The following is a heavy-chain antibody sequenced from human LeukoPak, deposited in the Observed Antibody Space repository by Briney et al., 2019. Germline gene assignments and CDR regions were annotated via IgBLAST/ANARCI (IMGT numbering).Heavy chain of an antibody. CDR2: INHSGTT. V-gene: IGHV4-34*01. Sequence: SETLSLTCAVYGGSFSGYYWSWIRQPPGKGLEWIGEINHSGTTNYNPSLTGRVTISVDTSKNQFSLKLSSVTAADTAVYYCARRRIAAAGANWFDPWGQGTLVTVSS. CDR1: GGSFSGYY. D-gene: IGHD6-13*01. CDR3: ARRRIAAAGANWFDP. J-gene: IGHJ5*02.